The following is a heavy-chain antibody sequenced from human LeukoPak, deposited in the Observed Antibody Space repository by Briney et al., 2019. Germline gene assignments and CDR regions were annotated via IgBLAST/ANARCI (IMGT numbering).Heavy chain of an antibody. J-gene: IGHJ4*02. Sequence: ASVKVSCKASGGTFSSYAISWVRQAPGQGLEWMGRLIPIFGTANYAQKFQGRVTITTDESTSTAYMELSSLRSEDTAVYYCAREGGYYDSSGYYLRWGQGTLVTVSS. CDR1: GGTFSSYA. V-gene: IGHV1-69*05. D-gene: IGHD3-22*01. CDR2: LIPIFGTA. CDR3: AREGGYYDSSGYYLR.